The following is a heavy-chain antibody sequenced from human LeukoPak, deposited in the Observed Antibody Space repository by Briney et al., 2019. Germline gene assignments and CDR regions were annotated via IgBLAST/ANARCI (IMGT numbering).Heavy chain of an antibody. V-gene: IGHV1-2*02. D-gene: IGHD2-2*01. J-gene: IGHJ4*02. CDR2: INPNSGGT. CDR1: GYTFTGYY. CDR3: ARDWGYCSSTSCYVSHYFDY. Sequence: ASVKVSCKASGYTFTGYYMHWVRQAPGQGLEWMGWINPNSGGTNYAQKFQGRVTMTRDTSISTAYMELSRLRSDDTAVYYCARDWGYCSSTSCYVSHYFDYWGQGTLVTVSS.